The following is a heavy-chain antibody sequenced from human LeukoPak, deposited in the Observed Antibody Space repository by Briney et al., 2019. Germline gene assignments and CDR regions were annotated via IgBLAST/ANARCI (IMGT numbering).Heavy chain of an antibody. CDR3: AKDDGGAYLDGMDV. J-gene: IGHJ6*02. D-gene: IGHD2-21*01. V-gene: IGHV3-30*02. CDR1: GFTFSSYG. CDR2: IRCDGSNK. Sequence: GGSLRLSCAASGFTFSSYGMHWVRQAPGKGLEWVAFIRCDGSNKYYADSVKGRFTISRDNSKNTLYLQMNSLRAEDTAVYYCAKDDGGAYLDGMDVWGQGTTVTVSS.